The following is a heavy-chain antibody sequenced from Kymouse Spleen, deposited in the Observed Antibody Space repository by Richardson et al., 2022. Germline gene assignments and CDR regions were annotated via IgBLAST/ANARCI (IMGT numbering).Heavy chain of an antibody. CDR3: ARDCTNGVCPLYYYYYGMDV. CDR1: GFTFSSYW. CDR2: IKQDGSEK. D-gene: IGHD2-8*01. V-gene: IGHV3-7*01. J-gene: IGHJ6*02. Sequence: EVQLVESGGGLVQPGGSLRLSCAASGFTFSSYWMSWVRQAPGKGLEWVANIKQDGSEKYYVDSVKGRFTISRDNAKNSLYLQMNSLRAEDTAVYYCARDCTNGVCPLYYYYYGMDVWGQGTTVTVSS.